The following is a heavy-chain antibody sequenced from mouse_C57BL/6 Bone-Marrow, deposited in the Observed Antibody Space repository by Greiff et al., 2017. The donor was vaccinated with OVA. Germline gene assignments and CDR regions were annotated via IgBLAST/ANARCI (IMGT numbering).Heavy chain of an antibody. Sequence: QVQLQQPGAELVKPGASVKLSCKASGYTFTSYWMHWVKQRPGQGLEWIGMIHPNSGSTNYNEKFKSKATLTVDKSSSTAYMQLSSLTSEDSAVYYCARTSDSSGRSFAYWGQGTLVTVSA. CDR1: GYTFTSYW. CDR3: ARTSDSSGRSFAY. J-gene: IGHJ3*01. D-gene: IGHD3-2*02. V-gene: IGHV1-64*01. CDR2: IHPNSGST.